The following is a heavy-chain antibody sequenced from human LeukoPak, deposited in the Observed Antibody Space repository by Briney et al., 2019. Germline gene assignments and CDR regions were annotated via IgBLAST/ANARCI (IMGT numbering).Heavy chain of an antibody. V-gene: IGHV4-34*01. J-gene: IGHJ5*02. CDR1: GFTFSSYA. CDR2: INHSGST. CDR3: ARHPPRSRWFDP. Sequence: GSLRLSCAASGFTFSSYAMSWVRQPPGKGLEWIGEINHSGSTNYNPSLKSRVTISVDTSKNQFSLKLSSVTAADTAVYYCARHPPRSRWFDPWGQGTLVTVSS.